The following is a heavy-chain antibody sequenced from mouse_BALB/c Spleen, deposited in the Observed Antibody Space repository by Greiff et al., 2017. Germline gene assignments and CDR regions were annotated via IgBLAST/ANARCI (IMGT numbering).Heavy chain of an antibody. J-gene: IGHJ4*01. CDR1: GYSITSGYY. V-gene: IGHV3-6*02. CDR3: ARDYDYRYAMDY. D-gene: IGHD2-4*01. Sequence: EVQLQESGPGLVKPSQSLSLTCSVTGYSITSGYYWNWIRQFPGNKLEWMGYISYDGSNNYNPSLKNRISITRDTSKNQFFLKLNSVTTEDTATYYCARDYDYRYAMDYWGQGTSVTVSS. CDR2: ISYDGSN.